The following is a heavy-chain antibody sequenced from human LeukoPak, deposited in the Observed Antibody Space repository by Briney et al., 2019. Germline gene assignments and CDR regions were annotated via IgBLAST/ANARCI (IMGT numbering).Heavy chain of an antibody. CDR2: IYTSGST. CDR1: GGSISSGSYY. D-gene: IGHD7-27*01. J-gene: IGHJ4*02. Sequence: SQTLSLTCTVSGGSISSGSYYWSWIRQPAGKGLEWIGRIYTSGSTNYNPSLKSRVTISVDTSKNQFSLKLSSVTAADTAVYYCAAETGMEGDYFGYWGQGTLVTVSS. V-gene: IGHV4-61*02. CDR3: AAETGMEGDYFGY.